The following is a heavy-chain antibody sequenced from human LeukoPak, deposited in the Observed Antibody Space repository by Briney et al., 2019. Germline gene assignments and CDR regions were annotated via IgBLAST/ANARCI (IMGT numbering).Heavy chain of an antibody. CDR2: IGTAGDT. V-gene: IGHV3-13*01. D-gene: IGHD2-2*01. Sequence: GGSLRLSCAASGFTFSSYDMHWVRQATGKGLEWVSAIGTAGDTYYPGSVKGRFTISRENAKNSLYLQMNSLRAGDTAVYYCARTSDESDAFVIWGQGTMVTVSS. CDR1: GFTFSSYD. CDR3: ARTSDESDAFVI. J-gene: IGHJ3*02.